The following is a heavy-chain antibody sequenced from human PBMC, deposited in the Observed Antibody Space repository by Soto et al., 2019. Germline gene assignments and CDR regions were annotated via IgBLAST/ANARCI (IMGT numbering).Heavy chain of an antibody. CDR1: GFTFTNYA. V-gene: IGHV3-23*01. Sequence: PGGSLRLSCAASGFTFTNYAMSWVRQAPGKGLEWASGISASGGAYYTDSVKGRVTISRDNSKNTLYLQMNSLRAEDTAVYYCAKERGEIGLPLFDYWGQGTLVTVSS. CDR3: AKERGEIGLPLFDY. CDR2: ISASGGA. J-gene: IGHJ4*02.